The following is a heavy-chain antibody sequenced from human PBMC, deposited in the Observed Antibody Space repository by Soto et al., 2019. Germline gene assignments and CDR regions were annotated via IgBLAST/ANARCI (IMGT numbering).Heavy chain of an antibody. CDR1: GFTFSSYD. Sequence: EVQLVESGGGLVQPGGSLRLSCAASGFTFSSYDMHWVRQATGKGLEWVSAIGTAGDTYYPGSVKGRFTISRENAKNSLYLQMNSLRAGDTAVYYSAREEGSSGYYYMDVWGKGTTVTVSS. D-gene: IGHD6-6*01. V-gene: IGHV3-13*01. J-gene: IGHJ6*03. CDR2: IGTAGDT. CDR3: AREEGSSGYYYMDV.